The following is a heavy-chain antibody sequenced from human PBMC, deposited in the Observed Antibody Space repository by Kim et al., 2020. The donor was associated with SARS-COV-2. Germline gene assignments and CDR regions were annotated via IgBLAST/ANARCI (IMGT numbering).Heavy chain of an antibody. D-gene: IGHD3-9*01. Sequence: GGSLRLSCAASGFTFSSYVMHWVRQAPGKGLEWVAVISYDGSNKYYADSVKGRFTISRDNSKNTLYLQMNSLGAEDTAVYYCANLLITNGDEYYYYGMDVWGQGPTVTVSS. CDR3: ANLLITNGDEYYYYGMDV. V-gene: IGHV3-30*18. CDR1: GFTFSSYV. CDR2: ISYDGSNK. J-gene: IGHJ6*02.